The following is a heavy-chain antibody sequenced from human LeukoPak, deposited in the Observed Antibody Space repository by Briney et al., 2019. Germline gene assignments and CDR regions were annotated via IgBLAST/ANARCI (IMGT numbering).Heavy chain of an antibody. CDR1: GFTFSNYW. J-gene: IGHJ3*02. CDR3: ARDPRTDAFDI. V-gene: IGHV3-7*04. CDR2: IRQDGSEK. Sequence: GGSLRLSCAASGFTFSNYWMSWVRQAPGQGLEWVANIRQDGSEKYYVDTVKGRFTISRDNAKNSLYLQMNSLRAEDTAVYFCARDPRTDAFDIWGQGTMVTVSS.